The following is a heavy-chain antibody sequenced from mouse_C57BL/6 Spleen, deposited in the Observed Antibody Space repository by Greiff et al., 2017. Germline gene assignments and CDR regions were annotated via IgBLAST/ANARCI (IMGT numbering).Heavy chain of an antibody. Sequence: VQLKESGGGLVKPGGSLKLSCAASGFTFSSYAMSWVRQTPEKRLEWVATISDGGSYTYYPDNVKGRCTISRDKAKNNRYLQMSHLKSEDTAMFYCAREWTAVGALDYWGQGTSVTVSS. D-gene: IGHD1-1*01. CDR2: ISDGGSYT. CDR3: AREWTAVGALDY. CDR1: GFTFSSYA. J-gene: IGHJ4*01. V-gene: IGHV5-4*01.